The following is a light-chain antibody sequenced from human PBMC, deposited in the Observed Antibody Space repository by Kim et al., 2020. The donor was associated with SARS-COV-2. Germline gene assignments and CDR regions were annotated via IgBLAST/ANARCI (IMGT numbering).Light chain of an antibody. CDR3: QAWDSSTHNYV. CDR1: NLGDKS. CDR2: QDN. V-gene: IGLV3-1*01. J-gene: IGLJ1*01. Sequence: PAQTASITYSGYNLGDKSVSWYQQKPGPSPVVVIYQDNQRPSGIPERFSGSNSGNTATLTISGTQALDEAAYYCQAWDSSTHNYVFGAGTQVTVL.